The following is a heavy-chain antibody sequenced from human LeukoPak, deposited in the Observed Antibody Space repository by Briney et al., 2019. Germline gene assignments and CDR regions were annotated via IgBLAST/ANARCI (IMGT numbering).Heavy chain of an antibody. Sequence: GGSLRLSCAASGFTFSSYTMNWVRQAPGKGPEWVSYISTSSSTVYHADSVKGRFTISRDNAKNSLYLQMNSLRAEDTAVYYCAREKAPGIEDYWGQGTLLTVSS. V-gene: IGHV3-48*01. CDR1: GFTFSSYT. CDR2: ISTSSSTV. CDR3: AREKAPGIEDY. J-gene: IGHJ4*02. D-gene: IGHD6-13*01.